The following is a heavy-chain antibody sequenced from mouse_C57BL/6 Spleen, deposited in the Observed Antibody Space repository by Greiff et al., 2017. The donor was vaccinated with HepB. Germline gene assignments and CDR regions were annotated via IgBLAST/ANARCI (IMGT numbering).Heavy chain of an antibody. Sequence: VQLQQSGAELVKPGASVKVSCKASGYTFTSYWMHWVKQRPGQGLEWIGRIHPSDSDTTYNQKFKGKATLTVDKSSRTAYLQLSSLTFEDPAVYYCAISGAAQATWWFAYWGQGTLVTVSA. D-gene: IGHD3-2*02. CDR1: GYTFTSYW. V-gene: IGHV1-74*01. J-gene: IGHJ3*01. CDR2: IHPSDSDT. CDR3: AISGAAQATWWFAY.